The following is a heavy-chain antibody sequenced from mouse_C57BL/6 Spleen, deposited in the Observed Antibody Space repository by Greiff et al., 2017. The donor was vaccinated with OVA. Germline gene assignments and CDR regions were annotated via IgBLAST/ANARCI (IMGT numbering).Heavy chain of an antibody. Sequence: QVQLKESGPGLVQPSQSLSITCTVSGFSLTSYGVHWVRQSPGKGLEWLGVIWSGGSTDYNAAFISRLSISKDNSKSQVFFKMNSLQADDTAIYYCARNSNYGSSPFAYWGQGTLVTVSA. D-gene: IGHD1-1*01. CDR3: ARNSNYGSSPFAY. CDR2: IWSGGST. CDR1: GFSLTSYG. J-gene: IGHJ3*01. V-gene: IGHV2-2*01.